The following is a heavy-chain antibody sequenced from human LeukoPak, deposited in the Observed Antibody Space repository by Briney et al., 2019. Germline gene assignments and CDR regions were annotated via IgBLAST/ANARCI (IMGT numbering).Heavy chain of an antibody. V-gene: IGHV1-69*13. D-gene: IGHD2-15*01. J-gene: IGHJ4*02. Sequence: SVKVSCKASGGTFSSYAISWVRRAPGQGLEWMGGIIPIFGTANYAQKFQGRVTITADESTSTAYMELSSLTAEDTAVYYCARVCSGGSCLDYWGQGTLVTVSS. CDR1: GGTFSSYA. CDR2: IIPIFGTA. CDR3: ARVCSGGSCLDY.